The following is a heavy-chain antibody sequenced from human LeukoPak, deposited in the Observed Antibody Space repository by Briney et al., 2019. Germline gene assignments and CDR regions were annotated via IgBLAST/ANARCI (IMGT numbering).Heavy chain of an antibody. Sequence: GASVKVSCKASGGTFSSYAISWVRQAPGQGLEWMGGITPIFGTANYAQKFQGRVTITADESTSTAYMELSSLRSEDTAVYYCARAAERGYSYGVDYWGQGTLVTVSS. CDR2: ITPIFGTA. J-gene: IGHJ4*02. CDR3: ARAAERGYSYGVDY. D-gene: IGHD5-18*01. CDR1: GGTFSSYA. V-gene: IGHV1-69*13.